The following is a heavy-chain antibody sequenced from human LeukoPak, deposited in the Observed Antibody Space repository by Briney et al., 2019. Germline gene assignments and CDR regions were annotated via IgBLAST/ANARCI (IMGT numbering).Heavy chain of an antibody. Sequence: GGSLRLSCAASGFTVSSNYMSWVRQAPGKGLEWVSVIYSGGSTYYADPVKGRFTISRDNSKNTLYLQMNSLRAEDTAVYYCARGPDYDFWRFDPWGQGTLVTVSS. J-gene: IGHJ5*02. CDR1: GFTVSSNY. V-gene: IGHV3-53*01. CDR2: IYSGGST. CDR3: ARGPDYDFWRFDP. D-gene: IGHD3-3*01.